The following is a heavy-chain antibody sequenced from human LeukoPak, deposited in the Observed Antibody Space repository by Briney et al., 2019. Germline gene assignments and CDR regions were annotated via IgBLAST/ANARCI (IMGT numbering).Heavy chain of an antibody. D-gene: IGHD7-27*01. CDR2: MNPNSGTV. J-gene: IGHJ4*02. CDR1: GYSFTNYD. CDR3: TRGASDYWGENYFDY. Sequence: ASVKVSCKASGYSFTNYDINWVRQATGHGLECMGWMNPNSGTVGYAQKFQGRVTMTRNASISAAYMELSSLTSEDAAVYYCTRGASDYWGENYFDYWGQGSLVTVSS. V-gene: IGHV1-8*01.